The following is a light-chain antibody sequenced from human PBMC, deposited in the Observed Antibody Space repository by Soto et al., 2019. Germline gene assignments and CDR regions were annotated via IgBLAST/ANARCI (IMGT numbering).Light chain of an antibody. CDR2: DAS. CDR3: QHYNSYSEA. V-gene: IGKV1-8*01. Sequence: AVRMTQSPSSLSASTGDRFTITCRASEGIISHLAWYQQKPGQAPRFFIYDASTLQSGVPSRFRGSGSGTEYTLTISSLQPDDFEPYYCQHYNSYSEAFGQGTKVDIK. CDR1: EGIISH. J-gene: IGKJ1*01.